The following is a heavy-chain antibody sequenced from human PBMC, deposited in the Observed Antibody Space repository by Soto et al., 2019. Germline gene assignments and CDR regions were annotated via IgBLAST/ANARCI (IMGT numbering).Heavy chain of an antibody. D-gene: IGHD3-3*01. Sequence: GSVKGYLKASGYTFTGYYVHLVRQAPGQGLEWMGWINPNSGGTNYAQKFQGRVTMTRDTSISTAYMDLSRLRSDDTAVYYCASAPYDFWSWWAFDIWGQGTMVTVSS. V-gene: IGHV1-2*02. CDR3: ASAPYDFWSWWAFDI. J-gene: IGHJ3*02. CDR2: INPNSGGT. CDR1: GYTFTGYY.